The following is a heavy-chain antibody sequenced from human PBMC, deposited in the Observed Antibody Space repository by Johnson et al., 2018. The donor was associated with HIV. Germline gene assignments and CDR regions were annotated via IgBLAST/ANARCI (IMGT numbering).Heavy chain of an antibody. CDR1: GFTFDDYG. D-gene: IGHD3-3*02. CDR2: INWNGDK. J-gene: IGHJ3*02. V-gene: IGHV3-20*04. CDR3: AKNQEVSREDAFDI. Sequence: VQLVESGGGVVQPGRSLRLSCIASGFTFDDYGMSWVRQAPGKGLEWVSGINWNGDKHYADSVKGRFTISRDNSKNTLYLQMNSLRAEDTAVYYCAKNQEVSREDAFDIWGQGTMVTVSS.